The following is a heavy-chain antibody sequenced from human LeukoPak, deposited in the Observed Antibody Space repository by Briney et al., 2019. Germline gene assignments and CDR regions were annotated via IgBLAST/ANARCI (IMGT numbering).Heavy chain of an antibody. V-gene: IGHV3-48*03. CDR1: GFIFSSYE. CDR2: ISSSGSTI. J-gene: IGHJ4*02. D-gene: IGHD1-26*01. Sequence: GGSLRLSCAASGFIFSSYEMNWVRQAPGKGLEWVSYISSSGSTIYYADSVKGRFTISRDNAKNSLYLQMNSLRAEDTAVYYCARETGGSYYFDYWGQGTLVTVS. CDR3: ARETGGSYYFDY.